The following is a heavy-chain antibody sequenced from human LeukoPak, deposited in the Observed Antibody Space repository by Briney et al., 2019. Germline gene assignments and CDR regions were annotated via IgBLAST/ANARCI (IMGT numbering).Heavy chain of an antibody. CDR3: AKEYYYGSGSYYIKPYFFDY. J-gene: IGHJ4*02. D-gene: IGHD3-10*01. CDR2: TWYDGSNK. V-gene: IGHV3-33*06. Sequence: PGRSLRLSCAASGFSFSSYGMHWVRQAPGKGLEWVGVTWYDGSNKYYADSVKGRFTISRDNSKNTLYLQMNILRAEDTAVYYCAKEYYYGSGSYYIKPYFFDYWGQGTLVTVSS. CDR1: GFSFSSYG.